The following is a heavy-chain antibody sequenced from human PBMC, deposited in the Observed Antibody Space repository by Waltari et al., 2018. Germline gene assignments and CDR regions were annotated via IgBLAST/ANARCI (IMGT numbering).Heavy chain of an antibody. Sequence: QVQLQESGPGLVKPSETLSLTCAVSGFSITSGYYWHWIRQPPGKGLEWVGTIYYSGTTYYTPSLQSRVSISVDTSNNEFSLTLTSVTAADTAVYYCATATTAHFDFWGQGSLVTVSS. CDR3: ATATTAHFDF. J-gene: IGHJ4*02. D-gene: IGHD4-17*01. CDR2: IYYSGTT. CDR1: GFSITSGYY. V-gene: IGHV4-38-2*01.